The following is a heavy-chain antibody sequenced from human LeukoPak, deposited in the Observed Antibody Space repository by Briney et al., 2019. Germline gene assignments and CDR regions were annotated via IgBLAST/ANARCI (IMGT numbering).Heavy chain of an antibody. CDR2: IYPGDSST. CDR3: ARRVVNNRNWYFNL. Sequence: GESLKISCKGSGYRFTNYWIGWVRQMPGKGLEWMGIIYPGDSSTRYSPSFQGQVTISADKSINTAYVQWSSLKASDTAMYYCARRVVNNRNWYFNLWGRGTLVTVSS. D-gene: IGHD4-23*01. V-gene: IGHV5-51*01. J-gene: IGHJ2*01. CDR1: GYRFTNYW.